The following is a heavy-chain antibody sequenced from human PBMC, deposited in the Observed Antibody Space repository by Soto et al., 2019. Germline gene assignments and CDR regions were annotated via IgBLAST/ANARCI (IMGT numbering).Heavy chain of an antibody. Sequence: ASVKVSCKASGYTFTSYGFSWVRQAPGQGLEWMGWIGPNTGETDYAQKLQGRVTMTTNTSTSTAYMELSSLRSEDTAVYYCARRPLGYCSGGSCYHTYYFDYWGQGTLVTVSS. D-gene: IGHD2-15*01. V-gene: IGHV1-18*01. J-gene: IGHJ4*02. CDR1: GYTFTSYG. CDR3: ARRPLGYCSGGSCYHTYYFDY. CDR2: IGPNTGET.